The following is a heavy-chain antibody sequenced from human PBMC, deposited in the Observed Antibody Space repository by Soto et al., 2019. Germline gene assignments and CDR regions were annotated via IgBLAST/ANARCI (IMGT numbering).Heavy chain of an antibody. J-gene: IGHJ6*02. Sequence: QVQLVQSGAEVRKPGASVKVSCKASGYTFTSYYMHWVRQAPGQGLEWMGIINPSGGSTSYAQKFRGRVTMTRDTSTTTVYMELSSLRSDDTAVYYCARDRAGRGAFYYYYGMDVWGQGTTVTVSS. CDR3: ARDRAGRGAFYYYYGMDV. CDR2: INPSGGST. D-gene: IGHD6-13*01. CDR1: GYTFTSYY. V-gene: IGHV1-46*01.